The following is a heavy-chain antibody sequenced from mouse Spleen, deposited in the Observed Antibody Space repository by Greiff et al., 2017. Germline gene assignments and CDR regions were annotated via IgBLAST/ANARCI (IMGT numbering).Heavy chain of an antibody. J-gene: IGHJ2*01. V-gene: IGHV1-53*01. CDR1: GYTFTSYW. Sequence: VQLQQPGAELVKPGASVKLSCKASGYTFTSYWMHWVKQRPGQGLEWIGNINPGNGGTNYNEKFKSKATLTVDKSSSTAYMQLSSLTSEDSAVYYCARRNYYGSSYLDYWGQGTTLTVSS. CDR2: INPGNGGT. CDR3: ARRNYYGSSYLDY. D-gene: IGHD1-1*01.